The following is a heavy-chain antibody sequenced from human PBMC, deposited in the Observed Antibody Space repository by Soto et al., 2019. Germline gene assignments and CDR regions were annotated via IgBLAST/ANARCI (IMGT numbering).Heavy chain of an antibody. V-gene: IGHV3-23*01. CDR2: ISGSGGST. CDR1: GFTFSSYA. CDR3: AKDRAAARRAFDI. J-gene: IGHJ3*02. D-gene: IGHD6-6*01. Sequence: EVQLLESGGGLVHPGGSLRLSCAASGFTFSSYAMSWVRQAPGKGLEWVAAISGSGGSTYYADSVKGRFTISRDNYKNTLYLQMNSLRAEDTAVYYCAKDRAAARRAFDIWGQGTMVTVSS.